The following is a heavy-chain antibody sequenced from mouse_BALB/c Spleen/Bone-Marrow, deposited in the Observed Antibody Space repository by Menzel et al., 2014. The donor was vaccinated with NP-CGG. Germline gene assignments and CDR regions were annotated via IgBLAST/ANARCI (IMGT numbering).Heavy chain of an antibody. CDR1: GFSLTSYG. CDR2: KWAGGSP. CDR3: GRERGPTY. Sequence: VMLVESGPGLVTPSQSLSIPCTVSGFSLTSYGVHWVRQPPGKGLEWLGVKWAGGSPNFNLAPMPSLSISKDNSKSKVVLKMNRLQTDDTAMYYCGRERGPTYWGQGTLGPVSA. J-gene: IGHJ3*01. V-gene: IGHV2-9*02.